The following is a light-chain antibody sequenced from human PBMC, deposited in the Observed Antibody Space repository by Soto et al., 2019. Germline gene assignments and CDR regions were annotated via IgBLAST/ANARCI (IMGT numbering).Light chain of an antibody. CDR1: SSDVGGYNH. J-gene: IGLJ1*01. CDR3: CSYAGSSANV. V-gene: IGLV2-11*01. CDR2: DVS. Sequence: QSALTQPRSVSGSPGQSVTISCTGTSSDVGGYNHVSWYQQNPGEAPKVMIFDVSKRPSGVPDRFSGSKFDNTASLTISGLQAEDEADYYCCSYAGSSANVFGAGTKLTVL.